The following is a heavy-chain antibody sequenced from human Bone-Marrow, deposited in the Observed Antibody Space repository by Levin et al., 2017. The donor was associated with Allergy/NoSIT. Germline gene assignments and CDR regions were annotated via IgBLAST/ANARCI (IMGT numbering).Heavy chain of an antibody. CDR3: TTPAGWGHFDP. CDR2: LSQDGLSQ. V-gene: IGHV3-30*03. CDR1: GFTFSGYP. Sequence: GGSLRLFCEASGFTFSGYPMHWVRLTADKGLQWVALLSQDGLSQHYADSVKGRFTVSRDTSKNTLYLHPNSVRPDDTATYYCTTPAGWGHFDPWSPGTQVIVSS. D-gene: IGHD3-16*01. J-gene: IGHJ5*02.